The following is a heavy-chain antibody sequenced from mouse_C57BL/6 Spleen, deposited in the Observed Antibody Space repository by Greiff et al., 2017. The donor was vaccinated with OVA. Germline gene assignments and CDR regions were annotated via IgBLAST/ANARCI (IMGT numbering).Heavy chain of an antibody. Sequence: DVQLVESGPGMVKPSQSLSLTCTVTGYSITSGYDWHWIRHFPGNKLEWMGYISYSGSTNYNPSLKSRISITHDTSKNHFFLKLNSVTTEDTATYYCAREDYGSSYSYFDVWGTGTTVTVSS. CDR1: GYSITSGYD. V-gene: IGHV3-1*01. J-gene: IGHJ1*03. CDR3: AREDYGSSYSYFDV. CDR2: ISYSGST. D-gene: IGHD1-1*01.